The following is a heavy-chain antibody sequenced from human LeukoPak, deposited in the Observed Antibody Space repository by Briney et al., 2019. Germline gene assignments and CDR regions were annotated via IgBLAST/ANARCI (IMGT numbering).Heavy chain of an antibody. CDR3: AKATSYCGGDCTFYFAY. D-gene: IGHD2-21*02. CDR2: ISGSGGST. CDR1: GFTFSSYG. V-gene: IGHV3-23*01. J-gene: IGHJ4*02. Sequence: PGGSLRLSCAASGFTFSSYGMTWVRQAPGKGLEWVSAISGSGGSTHYADSEKGRFTISRDSSKNTLYLQVTSLTADDPAVYSCAKATSYCGGDCTFYFAYWGQATLVTVSS.